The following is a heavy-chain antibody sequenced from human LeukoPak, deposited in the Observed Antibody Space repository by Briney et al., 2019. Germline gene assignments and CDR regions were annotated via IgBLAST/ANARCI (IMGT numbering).Heavy chain of an antibody. V-gene: IGHV4-39*07. CDR2: TYYSGSA. J-gene: IGHJ4*02. D-gene: IGHD3-10*01. CDR3: ASSALTSSLLWFGELLYNVMYYFDY. CDR1: GGSISSASYY. Sequence: PSETLSLTCTVSGGSISSASYYWGWIRQPPGRGLEWIGTTYYSGSAYYNPSLKSRLTMSVDTSKNQFSLKLSSVTAADTAVYYCASSALTSSLLWFGELLYNVMYYFDYWGQGTLVTVSS.